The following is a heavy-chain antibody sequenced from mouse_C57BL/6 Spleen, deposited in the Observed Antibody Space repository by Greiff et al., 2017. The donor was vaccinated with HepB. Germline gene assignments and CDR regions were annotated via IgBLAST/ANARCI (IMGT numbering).Heavy chain of an antibody. Sequence: VKLQQPGAELVMPGASVKLSCKASGYTFTSYWMHWVKQRPGQGLEWIGEIDPSDSYTNYNQKFKGKSTLTVDKSSSTAYMQLSSLTSEDSAVYYCARLSYGRLDVWGTGTTVTVSS. J-gene: IGHJ1*03. CDR1: GYTFTSYW. CDR3: ARLSYGRLDV. CDR2: IDPSDSYT. V-gene: IGHV1-69*01. D-gene: IGHD1-1*02.